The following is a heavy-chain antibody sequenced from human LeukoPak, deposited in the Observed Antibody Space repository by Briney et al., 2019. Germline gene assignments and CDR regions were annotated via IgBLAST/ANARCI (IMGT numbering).Heavy chain of an antibody. CDR2: IYTSGST. D-gene: IGHD3-3*01. CDR3: ARDDLWSGYRAFDI. CDR1: GGSISSYY. J-gene: IGHJ3*02. Sequence: PSETLSLTCTVSGGSISSYYGNWIRQSARKGLEWIGRIYTSGSTNYNPSLKSRVTMSVDTSKNQFSLKVSSVTAADTAVYYCARDDLWSGYRAFDIWGQGTRVTVSS. V-gene: IGHV4-4*07.